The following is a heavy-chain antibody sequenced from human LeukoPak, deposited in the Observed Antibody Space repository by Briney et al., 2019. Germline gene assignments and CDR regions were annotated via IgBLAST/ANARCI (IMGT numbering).Heavy chain of an antibody. CDR1: GYTFTGYY. CDR3: ARSTPYYDILSGSYYFDY. CDR2: INPNSGGT. V-gene: IGHV1-2*02. J-gene: IGHJ4*02. Sequence: ASVKVSCKASGYTFTGYYMHWVRQAPGQGLEWMGWINPNSGGTNYAQKFQGRVTMTRDTFISTAYMELSRLRSDDTAVYYCARSTPYYDILSGSYYFDYWGQGTLVTVSS. D-gene: IGHD3-9*01.